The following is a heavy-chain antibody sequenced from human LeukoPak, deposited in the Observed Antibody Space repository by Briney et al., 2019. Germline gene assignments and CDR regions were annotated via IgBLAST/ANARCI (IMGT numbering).Heavy chain of an antibody. Sequence: GGSLRLSCAASGFTFSSYGMHWVRQAPGKGLEWVGRIKSKTDGGTTDYAAPVKGRFTISRDDSKNTLYLQMNSLKTEDTAVYYCTTDPPAIAARSSGEYWGQGTLVTVSS. CDR3: TTDPPAIAARSSGEY. D-gene: IGHD6-6*01. CDR2: IKSKTDGGTT. CDR1: GFTFSSYG. V-gene: IGHV3-15*01. J-gene: IGHJ4*02.